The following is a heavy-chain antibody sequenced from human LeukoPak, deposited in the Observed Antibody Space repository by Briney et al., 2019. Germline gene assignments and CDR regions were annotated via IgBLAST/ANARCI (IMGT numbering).Heavy chain of an antibody. CDR3: ARGLWFGEFSDEFDY. CDR2: ISSSSSYI. J-gene: IGHJ4*02. Sequence: TGGSLRLSCAASGFTFSSYSMNWVRQAPGKGLEWVSSISSSSSYIYYADSVKGRFTISRDNAKNSLYLQMNSLRAEDTAVYYCARGLWFGEFSDEFDYWGQGTLVTVSS. D-gene: IGHD3-10*01. CDR1: GFTFSSYS. V-gene: IGHV3-21*01.